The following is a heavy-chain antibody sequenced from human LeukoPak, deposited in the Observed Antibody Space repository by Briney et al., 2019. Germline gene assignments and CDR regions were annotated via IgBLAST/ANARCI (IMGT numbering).Heavy chain of an antibody. D-gene: IGHD1-26*01. J-gene: IGHJ4*02. CDR3: ARGVYSGTYYVDQ. Sequence: SETLSLTCTVSGGSISSGSYYWNWIRQPPGKGLEWIGYIYYSGSTSYNPSLKSRATISIDTSMNQFSLKLSSVTAADTAVYYCARGVYSGTYYVDQWGQGTRVAVSS. CDR2: IYYSGST. V-gene: IGHV4-61*01. CDR1: GGSISSGSYY.